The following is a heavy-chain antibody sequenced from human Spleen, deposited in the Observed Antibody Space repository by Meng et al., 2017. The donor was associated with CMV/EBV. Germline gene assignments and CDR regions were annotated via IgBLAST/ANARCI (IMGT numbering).Heavy chain of an antibody. D-gene: IGHD1-26*01. J-gene: IGHJ5*02. CDR2: INHSGST. CDR1: GGSFSDYY. Sequence: QVRLQPVGAGLLKPSETLSLTCAVDGGSFSDYYWSWIRQPPGKGLEWIGEINHSGSTNYNPSLKSRVTISVDTSKNQFSLKLSSVTAADTAVYYCMGATKGNWFDPWGQGTLVTVSS. CDR3: MGATKGNWFDP. V-gene: IGHV4-34*01.